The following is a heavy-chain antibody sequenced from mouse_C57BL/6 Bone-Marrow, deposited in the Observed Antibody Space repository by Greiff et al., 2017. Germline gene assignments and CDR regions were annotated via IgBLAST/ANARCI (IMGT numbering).Heavy chain of an antibody. J-gene: IGHJ3*01. CDR2: IDPENGDT. CDR1: GFNIKDDY. Sequence: VQLQQSGAELVRPGASVKLSCTASGFNIKDDYMHWVKQRPEQGLEWIGWIDPENGDTEYASKFQGKATITADTSSNTAYLQLSSLTSEDTAVYYCTTSLPTIVAWFAYWGQGTLVTVSA. V-gene: IGHV14-4*01. D-gene: IGHD2-12*01. CDR3: TTSLPTIVAWFAY.